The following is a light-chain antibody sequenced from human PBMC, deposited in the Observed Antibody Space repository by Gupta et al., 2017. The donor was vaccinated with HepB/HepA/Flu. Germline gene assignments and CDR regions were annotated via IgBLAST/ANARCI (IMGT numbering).Light chain of an antibody. CDR1: SSNIGSKT. CDR2: RDN. CDR3: AAWDVTLNVLV. J-gene: IGLJ2*01. V-gene: IGLV1-44*01. Sequence: QFVLTQPPSASGTPGQRVTISCSGNSSNIGSKTVSWYRQLPGTTPKLLIYRDNQRPSGVPDRFSGSKSGTSASLAISGLQSDDEADYYCAAWDVTLNVLVFGGGTKVTVL.